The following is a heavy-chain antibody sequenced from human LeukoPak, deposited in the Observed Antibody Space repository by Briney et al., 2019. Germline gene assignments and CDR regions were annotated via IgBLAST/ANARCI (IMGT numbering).Heavy chain of an antibody. V-gene: IGHV1-69*05. Sequence: GASVKVSCKASGGTFSSYANSWVRQAPGQGPEWMGGIIPIFGTANYAQKFQGRVTITTDESTSTAYMELSSLRSEDTAVYYCARGSFRRLYYYYMDVWGKGTTVTVSS. CDR2: IIPIFGTA. CDR1: GGTFSSYA. D-gene: IGHD5-12*01. CDR3: ARGSFRRLYYYYMDV. J-gene: IGHJ6*03.